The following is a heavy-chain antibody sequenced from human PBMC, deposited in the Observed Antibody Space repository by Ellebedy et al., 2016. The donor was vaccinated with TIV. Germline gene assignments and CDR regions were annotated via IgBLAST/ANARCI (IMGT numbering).Heavy chain of an antibody. CDR2: INANTGSP. J-gene: IGHJ2*01. CDR1: GYTFTSST. CDR3: ASYVAYCGGDCHSFGYFDL. D-gene: IGHD2-21*02. V-gene: IGHV7-4-1*02. Sequence: ASVKVSCKASGYTFTSSTINWVRQAPGQRLEWMGWINANTGSPTYAQGFRGRFVFSLDTSVSTAYLQISSLKAEDTAMYYCASYVAYCGGDCHSFGYFDLWGRGTPVTVSS.